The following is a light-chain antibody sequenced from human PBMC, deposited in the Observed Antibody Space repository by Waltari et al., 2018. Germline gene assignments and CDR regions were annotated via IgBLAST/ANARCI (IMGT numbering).Light chain of an antibody. CDR3: QQYHNYSLT. Sequence: DIQMTQSPSTLSASVGDRVTISCRASQNISPWLAWYQQKPRKAPILLIYNTSTLESGVPSRFGGSGSGTEFTLTITSLHPDDFATYSCQQYHNYSLTFGQGTRVEIK. V-gene: IGKV1-5*03. J-gene: IGKJ1*01. CDR2: NTS. CDR1: QNISPW.